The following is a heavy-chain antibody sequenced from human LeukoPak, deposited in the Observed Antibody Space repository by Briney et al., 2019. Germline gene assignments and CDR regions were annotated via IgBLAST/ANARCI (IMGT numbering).Heavy chain of an antibody. V-gene: IGHV3-30*02. J-gene: IGHJ4*02. CDR2: IRYDGSNK. CDR1: GFTFSSYS. D-gene: IGHD3-16*01. CDR3: ARPLFGGVLVPDDY. Sequence: GGSLRLSCAASGFTFSSYSMNWVRQAPGKGLEWVAFIRYDGSNKYYADSVKGRFTISRDNSKNTLYLQMNSLRAEDTAVYYCARPLFGGVLVPDDYWGQGTLVTVSS.